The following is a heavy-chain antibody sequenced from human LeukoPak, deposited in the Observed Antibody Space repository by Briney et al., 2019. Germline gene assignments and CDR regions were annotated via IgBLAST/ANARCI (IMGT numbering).Heavy chain of an antibody. Sequence: GGSLRLSCAASGFTFSSYEMNWVRQAPGKGLEWVSYIGSSGSTIYYADSVKGRFTISRDNAKNSLYLQMNSLRAEDTAVYYCAREGPGWAAAAGKPFNWFDPWGQGTLVTVSS. CDR2: IGSSGSTI. CDR3: AREGPGWAAAAGKPFNWFDP. V-gene: IGHV3-48*03. J-gene: IGHJ5*02. CDR1: GFTFSSYE. D-gene: IGHD6-13*01.